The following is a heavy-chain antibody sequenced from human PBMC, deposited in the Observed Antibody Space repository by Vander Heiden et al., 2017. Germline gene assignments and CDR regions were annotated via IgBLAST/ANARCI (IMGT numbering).Heavy chain of an antibody. CDR3: ARGRSLFDY. V-gene: IGHV3-30*04. Sequence: QVQLVESGGGVVQPGRSLRLPCAASGFTFSSYAMHWGRQAPGKGLEWVAVISYDGSNKYYADSVKGRFTISRDNSKNTLYLQMNSLRAEDTAVYYCARGRSLFDYWGQGTLVTVSS. CDR1: GFTFSSYA. J-gene: IGHJ4*02. CDR2: ISYDGSNK.